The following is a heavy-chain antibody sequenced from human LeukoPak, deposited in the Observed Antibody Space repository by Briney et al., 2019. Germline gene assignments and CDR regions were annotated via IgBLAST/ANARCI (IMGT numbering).Heavy chain of an antibody. CDR2: IYYSGST. CDR3: ASPIVVVPAASPRMDV. J-gene: IGHJ6*02. Sequence: SETLSLTCTVSGGSISSGGYYWSWIRQHPGKGLEWIGYIYYSGSTYYNPSLKSRVTISVDTSKNQFSLKLSSVIAADTAVYYCASPIVVVPAASPRMDVWGQGTTVTVSS. V-gene: IGHV4-31*03. CDR1: GGSISSGGYY. D-gene: IGHD2-2*01.